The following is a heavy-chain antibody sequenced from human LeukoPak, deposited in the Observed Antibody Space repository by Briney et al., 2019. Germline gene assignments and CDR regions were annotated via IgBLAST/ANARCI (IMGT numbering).Heavy chain of an antibody. D-gene: IGHD2-8*01. V-gene: IGHV4-34*01. CDR2: INHSGST. CDR3: ARGGGYCTNNVCPPWFDP. J-gene: IGHJ5*02. CDR1: GGSFSGFY. Sequence: SETLSLTCSVYGGSFSGFYWNWIRQPPGKGLEWIGEINHSGSTHYSPSLRSRFSISADPSKNQFSLKLSSVTAADTAVYYCARGGGYCTNNVCPPWFDPWGQGALVTVSS.